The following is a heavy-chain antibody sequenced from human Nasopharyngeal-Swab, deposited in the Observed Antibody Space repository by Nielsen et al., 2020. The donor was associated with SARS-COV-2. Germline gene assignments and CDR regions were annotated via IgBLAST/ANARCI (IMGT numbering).Heavy chain of an antibody. Sequence: ASVKVSCKASGYTFTIYGISLVRPAPGQGLEWMGWISAYNGNTNYAQKLQGRVTMTTDTSTSTAYMELRSLRSDDTAVYYCARDMGYYYDSSGRDYFDYWGQGTLVTVSS. J-gene: IGHJ4*02. D-gene: IGHD3-22*01. CDR3: ARDMGYYYDSSGRDYFDY. CDR2: ISAYNGNT. V-gene: IGHV1-18*01. CDR1: GYTFTIYG.